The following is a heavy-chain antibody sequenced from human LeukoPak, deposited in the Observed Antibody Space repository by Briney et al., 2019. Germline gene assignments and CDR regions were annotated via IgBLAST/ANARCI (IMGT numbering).Heavy chain of an antibody. Sequence: PGGSLRLSCAGSGFTFRDYWMSWLRQAPGKGPEWVAHIKPDGSEKYYVDSVKGRFTISRDNSKNTLYLQMNSLRAEDTAVYYCAKSRGSRDDYFDYWGQGTLVTVSS. CDR2: IKPDGSEK. J-gene: IGHJ4*02. CDR1: GFTFRDYW. D-gene: IGHD2-2*01. CDR3: AKSRGSRDDYFDY. V-gene: IGHV3-7*01.